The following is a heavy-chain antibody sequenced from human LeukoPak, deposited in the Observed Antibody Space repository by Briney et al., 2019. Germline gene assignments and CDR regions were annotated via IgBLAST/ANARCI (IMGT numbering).Heavy chain of an antibody. V-gene: IGHV3-30-3*01. CDR1: GFTFSSYA. CDR3: AREELLNTYFDY. J-gene: IGHJ4*02. D-gene: IGHD1-26*01. CDR2: ISYDGSNK. Sequence: GGSLRLSCAASGFTFSSYAMHWVRQAPGKGLEWVAVISYDGSNKYYADSVKGRFTISRDNSKNTLYLQMNSLRAGDTAVYYCAREELLNTYFDYGGQEPRV.